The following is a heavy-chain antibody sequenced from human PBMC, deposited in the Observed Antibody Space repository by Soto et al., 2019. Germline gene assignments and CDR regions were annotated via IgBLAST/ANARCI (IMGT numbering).Heavy chain of an antibody. CDR3: ARAHNGKGTVLPRYAFAI. Sequence: QVQLVQSGAEVKNPGASVKVSCKASGYAFTSYGIIWVRQAPGQGLEWMGWISVYNCNTNYAQKLQGRVTLTTDTSTSTGYMERRSLRSDATAVYYCARAHNGKGTVLPRYAFAIRCEGGMVAVSS. J-gene: IGHJ3*02. V-gene: IGHV1-18*04. CDR1: GYAFTSYG. D-gene: IGHD4-17*01. CDR2: ISVYNCNT.